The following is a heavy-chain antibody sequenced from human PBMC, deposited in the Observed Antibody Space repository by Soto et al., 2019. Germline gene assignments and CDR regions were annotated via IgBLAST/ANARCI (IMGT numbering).Heavy chain of an antibody. J-gene: IGHJ4*02. V-gene: IGHV3-64*01. Sequence: GGSLRLSCAASGFTFSSYAMHWVRQAPGKGLEYVSAISSNGGSTYYANSVKGRFTISRDNSKNTLYLQMGSLRAEDTAVYYCARDNYYDSSGLFDYWGQGTLVTVSS. CDR1: GFTFSSYA. CDR2: ISSNGGST. CDR3: ARDNYYDSSGLFDY. D-gene: IGHD3-22*01.